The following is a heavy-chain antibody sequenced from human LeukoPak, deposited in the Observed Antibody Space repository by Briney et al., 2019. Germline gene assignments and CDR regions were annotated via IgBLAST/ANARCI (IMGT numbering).Heavy chain of an antibody. CDR3: AELGITMIGGV. D-gene: IGHD3-10*02. Sequence: GGSLRLSCAASGLTFSAAWMSWVRQAPGKGLEWVSYISSSGSTIYYADSAKGRFTISRDNAKNSLYLQMNSLRAEDTAVYYCAELGITMIGGVWGKGTTVTISS. V-gene: IGHV3-11*04. CDR1: GLTFSAAW. J-gene: IGHJ6*04. CDR2: ISSSGSTI.